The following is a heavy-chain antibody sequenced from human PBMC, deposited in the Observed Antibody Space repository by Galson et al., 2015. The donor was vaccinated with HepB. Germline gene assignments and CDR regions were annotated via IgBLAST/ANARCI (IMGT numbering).Heavy chain of an antibody. V-gene: IGHV3-30*18. CDR2: ISYDGSNK. J-gene: IGHJ4*02. D-gene: IGHD3-3*01. Sequence: SLRLSCAASGFTFSSYGMHWVRQAPGKGLEWVAVISYDGSNKYYADSVKGRFTISRDNSKNTLYLQMNSLRAEDTAVYYCAKAMEGDYDFWSGYDYWGQGTLVTVSS. CDR3: AKAMEGDYDFWSGYDY. CDR1: GFTFSSYG.